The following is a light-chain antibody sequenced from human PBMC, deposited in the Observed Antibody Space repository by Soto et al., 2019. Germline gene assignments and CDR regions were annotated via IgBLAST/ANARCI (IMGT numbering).Light chain of an antibody. CDR3: QQSNNHPIS. CDR1: QAVNSW. CDR2: DVS. Sequence: DNQLTQSPSSISASVGDRVTITCRASQAVNSWLAWFQQKPVMAPKLVIYDVSSLQSGVPSRFSGSGSGTEFTLTISSLQPEDFATYYCQQSNNHPISFGQGTRLEIK. V-gene: IGKV1-12*01. J-gene: IGKJ5*01.